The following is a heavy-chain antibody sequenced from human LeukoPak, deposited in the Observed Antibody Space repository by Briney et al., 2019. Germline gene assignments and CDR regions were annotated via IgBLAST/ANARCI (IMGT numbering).Heavy chain of an antibody. CDR1: GGSISSYY. D-gene: IGHD5-12*01. Sequence: SETLSLTCTVSGGSISSYYWSWIRQPAGKGLGWIGRIYTSGSTNYNPSLKSRVTMSVDTSKNQFSLKLSSVTAADTAVYYCARDPDSGYDSVHFDYWGQGTLVTVSS. V-gene: IGHV4-4*07. J-gene: IGHJ4*02. CDR2: IYTSGST. CDR3: ARDPDSGYDSVHFDY.